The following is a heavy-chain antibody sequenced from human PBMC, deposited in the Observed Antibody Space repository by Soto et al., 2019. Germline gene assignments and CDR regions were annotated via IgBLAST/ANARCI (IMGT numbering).Heavy chain of an antibody. D-gene: IGHD3-3*01. Sequence: HPGGSLRLSCAASGFTFSSYAMHWVRQAPGKGLEWVAVISYDGSNKYYADSVKGRFTISRDNSKNTLYLQMNSLRAEDTAVYYCARARFLEWLPHDYWGQGTLVTVSS. CDR1: GFTFSSYA. V-gene: IGHV3-30-3*01. CDR2: ISYDGSNK. J-gene: IGHJ4*02. CDR3: ARARFLEWLPHDY.